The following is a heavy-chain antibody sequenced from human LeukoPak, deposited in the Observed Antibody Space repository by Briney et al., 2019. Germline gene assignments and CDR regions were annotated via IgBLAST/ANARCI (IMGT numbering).Heavy chain of an antibody. CDR3: AGETILLYYYDSSGIDY. D-gene: IGHD3-22*01. V-gene: IGHV4-61*02. CDR2: IYTSGST. Sequence: SETLSLTCTVSGGSISSGSYYWSWIRQPAGKGLEWIGGIYTSGSTNYNPSLKSRVTISVDTSKNQFSLKLSSVTAADTAVYYCAGETILLYYYDSSGIDYWGQGTLVTVSS. CDR1: GGSISSGSYY. J-gene: IGHJ4*02.